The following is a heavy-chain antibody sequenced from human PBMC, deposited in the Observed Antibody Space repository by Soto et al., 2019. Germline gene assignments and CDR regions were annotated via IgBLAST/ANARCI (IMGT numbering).Heavy chain of an antibody. J-gene: IGHJ4*02. Sequence: GLTLRLSCVASGFVFSDYAMSRVRQAPGKGLEWVSAISAGGDTYYADSVKGRFTVSRPDSTNTLYLQMNSLRAKDTALYYCQNVPISCGGSSCYTKGFDSWGQGTLVTVST. CDR2: ISAGGDT. D-gene: IGHD2-21*01. CDR3: QNVPISCGGSSCYTKGFDS. V-gene: IGHV3-23*01. CDR1: GFVFSDYA.